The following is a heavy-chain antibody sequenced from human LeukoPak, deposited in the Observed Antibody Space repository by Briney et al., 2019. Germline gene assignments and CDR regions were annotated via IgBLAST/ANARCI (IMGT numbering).Heavy chain of an antibody. CDR2: IIPIFGTA. J-gene: IGHJ5*02. Sequence: SVKVSCKASGGTFSSYAISWVRQAPGQGLEWMGGIIPIFGTANYAQKFQGRVTITTDESTSTAYMELSSLRSEDTAVYYCARDVTACGGDCINWFDPWGRGTLVTVSS. V-gene: IGHV1-69*05. D-gene: IGHD2-21*02. CDR3: ARDVTACGGDCINWFDP. CDR1: GGTFSSYA.